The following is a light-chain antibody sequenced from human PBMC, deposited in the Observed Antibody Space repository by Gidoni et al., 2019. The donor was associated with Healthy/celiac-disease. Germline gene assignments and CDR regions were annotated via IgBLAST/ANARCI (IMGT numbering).Light chain of an antibody. J-gene: IGKJ1*01. V-gene: IGKV1-39*01. CDR1: QSISSY. Sequence: DIQITPSPSSLSASVGDRVTITCRASQSISSYLNWYQQKPGKAPKLLIYAASSLQSGVPSRFSGSGSGTDFTLTISSLQPEDFATYYCQQSYSTPRTFXQXTKVEIK. CDR3: QQSYSTPRT. CDR2: AAS.